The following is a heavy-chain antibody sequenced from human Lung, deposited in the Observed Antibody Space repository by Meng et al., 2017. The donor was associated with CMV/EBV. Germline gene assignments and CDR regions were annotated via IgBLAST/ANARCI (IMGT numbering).Heavy chain of an antibody. CDR2: IIPILGIT. Sequence: SVKVSXKASGGSFTSYTISWVRQVPGQGLEWMGWIIPILGITNYAQRFQGRVTITADKSTSTAYMELSSLRSDDTAVFYCARGGGDYNDTGYLDYWGQGXLVTVSS. CDR3: ARGGGDYNDTGYLDY. J-gene: IGHJ4*02. CDR1: GGSFTSYT. D-gene: IGHD2-8*02. V-gene: IGHV1-69*10.